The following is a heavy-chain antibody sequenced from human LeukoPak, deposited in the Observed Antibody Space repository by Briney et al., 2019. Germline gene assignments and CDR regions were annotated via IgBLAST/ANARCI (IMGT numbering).Heavy chain of an antibody. D-gene: IGHD2-2*01. CDR2: ISAYNGNT. V-gene: IGHV1-18*01. Sequence: GASVKVSCKASGYTFTSYGISWVRQAPGQGLEWMGWISAYNGNTNYAQKLQGRVTMTTDTSTSTAYMELRSLRSDDTAVYYCARAIYCSSTSCYEDAFDICGQGTMVTVSS. J-gene: IGHJ3*02. CDR1: GYTFTSYG. CDR3: ARAIYCSSTSCYEDAFDI.